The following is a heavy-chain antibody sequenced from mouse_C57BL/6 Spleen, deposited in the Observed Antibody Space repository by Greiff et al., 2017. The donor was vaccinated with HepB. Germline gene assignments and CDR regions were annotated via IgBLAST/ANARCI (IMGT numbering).Heavy chain of an antibody. CDR3: ARGDDYDWFAY. D-gene: IGHD2-4*01. V-gene: IGHV1-82*01. Sequence: LQESGPELVKPGASVKISCKASGYAFSSSWMNWVKQRPGKGLEWIGRIYPGDGDTNYNGKFKGKATLTADKSSSTAYMQLSSLTSEDSAVYFCARGDDYDWFAYWGQGTLVTVSA. J-gene: IGHJ3*01. CDR2: IYPGDGDT. CDR1: GYAFSSSW.